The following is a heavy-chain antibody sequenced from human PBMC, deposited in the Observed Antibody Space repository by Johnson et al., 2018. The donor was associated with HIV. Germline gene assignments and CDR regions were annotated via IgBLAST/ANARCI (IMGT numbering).Heavy chain of an antibody. CDR3: AREGDDLDAFDI. Sequence: VYLVESGGGVVRPGGSLKLSCAASGFTFEDHDMSWVRQIPGKGLEWVSVIYSGGSTYYADSVKGRFTISRDNSKNTLYLQMNSLRAEDTAVYYCAREGDDLDAFDIWGQGTMVTVSS. V-gene: IGHV3-66*02. J-gene: IGHJ3*02. CDR1: GFTFEDHD. CDR2: IYSGGST.